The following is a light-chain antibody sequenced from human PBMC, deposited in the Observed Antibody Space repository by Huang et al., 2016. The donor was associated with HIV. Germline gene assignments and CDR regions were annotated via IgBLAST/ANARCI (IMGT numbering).Light chain of an antibody. V-gene: IGKV3-20*01. Sequence: EIVLTQPPGTLSLSPGERATLSCRASLSVSGNSLAWYQQQPGQAPRLLIYGASTRATDIPVRISGGGSGTDFTLNISRLEPEDFATYYCQQYASSPGTFGQGTKVEI. J-gene: IGKJ1*01. CDR3: QQYASSPGT. CDR1: LSVSGNS. CDR2: GAS.